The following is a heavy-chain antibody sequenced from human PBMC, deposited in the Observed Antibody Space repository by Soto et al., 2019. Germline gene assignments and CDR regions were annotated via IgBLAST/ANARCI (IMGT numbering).Heavy chain of an antibody. V-gene: IGHV1-2*02. Sequence: ASVKVSCKASGYTFTGYYMHWVRQAPGQGLEWMGWINPNSGGTNYAQKFQGRVTMTRDTSISTAYMELSRLRSDDTAVYYCARGPLHDYGDFYFDSWGQGILVTVSS. CDR2: INPNSGGT. CDR3: ARGPLHDYGDFYFDS. D-gene: IGHD4-17*01. CDR1: GYTFTGYY. J-gene: IGHJ4*02.